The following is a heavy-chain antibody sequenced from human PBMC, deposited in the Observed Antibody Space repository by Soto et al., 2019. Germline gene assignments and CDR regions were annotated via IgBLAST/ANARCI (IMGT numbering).Heavy chain of an antibody. V-gene: IGHV1-2*02. J-gene: IGHJ4*02. CDR1: GYTFTGYY. CDR2: INPNSGGT. Sequence: ASVKVSCKASGYTFTGYYMHWVRQAPGQGLEWMGWINPNSGGTNYAQNLQGRVTMTTDTSTSTAYMELRSLRSDDTAVYYCAGGPGVARNYWGQGTLVTASS. CDR3: AGGPGVARNY. D-gene: IGHD5-12*01.